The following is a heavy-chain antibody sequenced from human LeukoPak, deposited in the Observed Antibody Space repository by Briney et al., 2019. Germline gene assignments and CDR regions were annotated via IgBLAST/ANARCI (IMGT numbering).Heavy chain of an antibody. V-gene: IGHV4-4*02. J-gene: IGHJ4*02. D-gene: IGHD5-12*01. CDR3: ARSWSGYDACFDD. Sequence: PSETLSLTCAVSGGSIRSYNWWTWVRQPPGKGLEWIGEIFHSGSTNYNSSLKSRVTISVDKSKNQFSLNLRSVTAADTAVYYCARSWSGYDACFDDWGQGTLVTVSS. CDR1: GGSIRSYNW. CDR2: IFHSGST.